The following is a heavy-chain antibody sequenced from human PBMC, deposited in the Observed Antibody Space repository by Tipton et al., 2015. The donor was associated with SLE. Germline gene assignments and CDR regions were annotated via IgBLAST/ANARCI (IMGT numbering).Heavy chain of an antibody. CDR3: ARGLFGYYYYMDV. V-gene: IGHV3-21*05. CDR2: ISSSSSYI. Sequence: SLRLSCTASGFTFNNYEMNWVRQAPGKGLEWVSYISSSSSYIYYADSVKGRFTISRDNAKNSLYLQMNSLRAEDTAVYYCARGLFGYYYYMDVWGKGTTVTVSS. D-gene: IGHD3-16*01. J-gene: IGHJ6*03. CDR1: GFTFNNYE.